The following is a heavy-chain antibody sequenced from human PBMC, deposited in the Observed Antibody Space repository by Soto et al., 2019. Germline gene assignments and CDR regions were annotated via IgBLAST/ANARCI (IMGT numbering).Heavy chain of an antibody. D-gene: IGHD6-19*01. Sequence: EVQLVESGGGLVQPGGSLRLSCAASGFTVSSNYMSWVRQAPGKGLGWVSVIYSGGSTYYADSVKGRFTISRHNSKNTLYLQMNCLRAEDTAGYYCARLGYSRGWHGWFDPWGQGTLVTVSS. V-gene: IGHV3-53*04. J-gene: IGHJ5*02. CDR1: GFTVSSNY. CDR3: ARLGYSRGWHGWFDP. CDR2: IYSGGST.